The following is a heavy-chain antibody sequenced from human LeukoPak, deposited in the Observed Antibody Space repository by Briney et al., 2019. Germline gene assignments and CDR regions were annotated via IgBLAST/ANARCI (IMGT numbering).Heavy chain of an antibody. V-gene: IGHV3-23*01. J-gene: IGHJ4*02. CDR1: GFTFSSYA. D-gene: IGHD3-9*01. CDR2: ISGSGGST. CDR3: AKDLGYDILTGYYLGSSLEN. Sequence: QAGGSLRLSCAASGFTFSSYAMSWVRQAPGKGLEWVSAISGSGGSTYYADSVKGRFTISRDNSKNTLYLQMNSLRAEDTAVYYCAKDLGYDILTGYYLGSSLENWGQGTLVTVSS.